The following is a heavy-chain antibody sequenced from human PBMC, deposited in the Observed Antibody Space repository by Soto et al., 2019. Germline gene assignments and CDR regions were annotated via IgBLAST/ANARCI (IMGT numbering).Heavy chain of an antibody. CDR1: GGSISSGGYS. D-gene: IGHD3-10*01. Sequence: SETLSLTCAVSGGSISSGGYSWSWIRQPPGKGLECIGYIYHSGSTYYNPSLKSRVTISVDRSKNQFSLKLSSVTAADTAVYYCARGGFGELYYYYGMDVWGQGTTVTVSS. V-gene: IGHV4-30-2*01. CDR2: IYHSGST. CDR3: ARGGFGELYYYYGMDV. J-gene: IGHJ6*02.